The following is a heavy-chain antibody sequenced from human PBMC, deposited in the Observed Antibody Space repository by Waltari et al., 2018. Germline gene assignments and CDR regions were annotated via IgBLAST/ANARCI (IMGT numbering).Heavy chain of an antibody. J-gene: IGHJ6*02. V-gene: IGHV3-74*01. CDR3: ARVATKTYSSPVPGRPYYYGMDV. D-gene: IGHD3-22*01. CDR1: GFTFGRYW. Sequence: EEQLVESGGGLAHPGEYLRLSCAASGFTFGRYWMDLVRQAPGKGLVWGSRISSDVSSVTYADSVKGRVTISRDNDKNTLDVQMNRLRAEDTAVYYCARVATKTYSSPVPGRPYYYGMDVWGQGTTVTVSS. CDR2: ISSDVSSV.